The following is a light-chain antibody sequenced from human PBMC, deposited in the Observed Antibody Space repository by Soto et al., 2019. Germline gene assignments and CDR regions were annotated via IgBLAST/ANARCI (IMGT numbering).Light chain of an antibody. J-gene: IGLJ2*01. CDR2: EVT. CDR3: SSYAGSNNVV. Sequence: QSALSQPPSASGSPGQSVTISCTGTISDVGGYNYVSWYQHHPGKAPKLMIYEVTKRPSGVPDRFSGSKSGNTASLTVSGLQAEDDSDYYCSSYAGSNNVVFGGGTKLTVL. V-gene: IGLV2-8*01. CDR1: ISDVGGYNY.